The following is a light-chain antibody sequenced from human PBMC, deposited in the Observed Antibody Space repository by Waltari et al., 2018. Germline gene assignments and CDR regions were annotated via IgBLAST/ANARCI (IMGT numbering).Light chain of an antibody. Sequence: DIVMTQTPLSLPVTLGEPASISCRSSQSLLDNEDGNTYLDWYLQKPGQSPQLLIYEVSNRASGVPDRFSGSGSDTDFTLKISRVEAEDVGVYYCMQGIEYPWTFGQGTKVEIK. V-gene: IGKV2-40*01. CDR1: QSLLDNEDGNTY. CDR2: EVS. CDR3: MQGIEYPWT. J-gene: IGKJ1*01.